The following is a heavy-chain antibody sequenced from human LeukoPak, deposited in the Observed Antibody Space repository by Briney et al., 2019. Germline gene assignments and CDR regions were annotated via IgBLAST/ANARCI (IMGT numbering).Heavy chain of an antibody. CDR2: ISSSSSYI. J-gene: IGHJ4*02. Sequence: GGSLRLSHAASGFTFSSYSMNWVRQAPGKGLEWVSSISSSSSYIYYADSVKGRFTISRDNAKSSLYLQMNSLRAEDTAVYYCASICDFWSGYSVDYWGQGTLVTVSS. CDR3: ASICDFWSGYSVDY. V-gene: IGHV3-21*01. CDR1: GFTFSSYS. D-gene: IGHD3-3*01.